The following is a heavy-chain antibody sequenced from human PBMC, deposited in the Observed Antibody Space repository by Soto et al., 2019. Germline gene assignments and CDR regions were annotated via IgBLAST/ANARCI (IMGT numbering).Heavy chain of an antibody. Sequence: QVQLQESGPGLVKPSGTLSLTCAVSGGSISDGTWWSCVRQTPGKGLEWIGEISHSGRTGYNPSLKSRVNISVDKSKNELSLKLSSVTVADPAVYFCSRNGGWNFDFWGQGILVTVSA. CDR3: SRNGGWNFDF. J-gene: IGHJ4*02. V-gene: IGHV4-4*02. CDR1: GGSISDGTW. CDR2: ISHSGRT. D-gene: IGHD6-19*01.